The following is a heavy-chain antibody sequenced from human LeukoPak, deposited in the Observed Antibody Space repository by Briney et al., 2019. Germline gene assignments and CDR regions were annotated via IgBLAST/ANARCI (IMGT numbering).Heavy chain of an antibody. Sequence: GASVKVSCKASGYTFTSYGISWVRQAPGQGLEWMGWISAYNGNTNYAQKLQGRVTMTTDTSTSTAYMELRGLRSDDTAVYYCARDLPNIVVVPAAPDYWGQGTLVTVSS. CDR1: GYTFTSYG. CDR3: ARDLPNIVVVPAAPDY. CDR2: ISAYNGNT. V-gene: IGHV1-18*01. J-gene: IGHJ4*02. D-gene: IGHD2-2*01.